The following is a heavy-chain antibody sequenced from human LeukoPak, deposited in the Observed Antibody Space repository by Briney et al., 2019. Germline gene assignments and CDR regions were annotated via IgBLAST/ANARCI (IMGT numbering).Heavy chain of an antibody. J-gene: IGHJ4*02. CDR3: AKNTYYDSSGYYDY. D-gene: IGHD3-22*01. CDR1: GFTFSSYA. V-gene: IGHV3-23*01. CDR2: ISGSGGST. Sequence: GGSLRLSCAASGFTFSSYAVSWVRQAPGKGLEWVSAISGSGGSTYYADSVKGRFTISRDNSKNTLYLQMNSLRAEDTAVYYCAKNTYYDSSGYYDYWGQGTLVTVSS.